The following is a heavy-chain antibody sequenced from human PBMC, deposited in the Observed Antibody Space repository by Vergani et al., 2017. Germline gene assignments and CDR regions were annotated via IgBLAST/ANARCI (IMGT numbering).Heavy chain of an antibody. D-gene: IGHD3-10*01. J-gene: IGHJ4*02. V-gene: IGHV6-1*01. CDR1: GDSVSSNSAA. Sequence: QVQLQQSGPGLVKPSQTLPLTCAISGDSVSSNSAAWNWIRQSPSRGLEWLGRTYYRSKWYNDYAVSVKSRITINPDTSKNQFSLQLNSVTPEDTAVYYCAQSMVRGVITALSYYFDYWGQGTLVTVSS. CDR2: TYYRSKWYN. CDR3: AQSMVRGVITALSYYFDY.